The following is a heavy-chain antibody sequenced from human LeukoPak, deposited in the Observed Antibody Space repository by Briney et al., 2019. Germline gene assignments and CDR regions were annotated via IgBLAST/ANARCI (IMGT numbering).Heavy chain of an antibody. J-gene: IGHJ4*02. V-gene: IGHV3-15*01. D-gene: IGHD3-10*01. CDR1: GFTFSNAW. CDR2: IKSKTDGGTT. Sequence: GGSLRLSCAASGFTFSNAWMSWVRQAPGKGLEWVGRIKSKTDGGTTDYAAPVKGRFTISRDDSKNTLYLQMNSLKTEDTAVYYCTTDIWFGELFLFDYWGQGTLVTVSS. CDR3: TTDIWFGELFLFDY.